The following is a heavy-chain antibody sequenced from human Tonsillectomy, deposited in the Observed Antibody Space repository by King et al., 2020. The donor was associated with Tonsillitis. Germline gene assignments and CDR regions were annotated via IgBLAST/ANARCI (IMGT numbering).Heavy chain of an antibody. CDR1: GGSISSSTYY. D-gene: IGHD3-22*01. CDR3: ASRGSTGYYDY. Sequence: QLQESGPGLVKPSETLSLTCTVSGGSISSSTYYWGWIRQPPGKGLEWIGSIYYSGTTYYNPSLKSRVTISVDTSKSQFSRNLSSVTAADTAVYYCASRGSTGYYDYWGQGTRVTVSS. J-gene: IGHJ4*02. V-gene: IGHV4-39*01. CDR2: IYYSGTT.